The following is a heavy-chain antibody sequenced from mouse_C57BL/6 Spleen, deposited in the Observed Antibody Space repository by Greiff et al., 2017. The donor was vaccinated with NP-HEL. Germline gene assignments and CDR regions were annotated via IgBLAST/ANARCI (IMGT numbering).Heavy chain of an antibody. CDR3: TVGLPFAY. CDR2: IRLKSDNYAT. J-gene: IGHJ3*01. D-gene: IGHD2-4*01. Sequence: EVQLQQSGGGLVQPGGSMKLSCVASGFTFSNYWMNWVRQSPEKGLEWVAQIRLKSDNYATHYAESVKGRFTISRDDSKSSVYLQMNNLRAEDTGIYYCTVGLPFAYWGQGTLVTVSA. V-gene: IGHV6-3*01. CDR1: GFTFSNYW.